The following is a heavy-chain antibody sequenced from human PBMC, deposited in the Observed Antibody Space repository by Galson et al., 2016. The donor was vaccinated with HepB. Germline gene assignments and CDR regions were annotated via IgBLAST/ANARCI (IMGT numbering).Heavy chain of an antibody. J-gene: IGHJ4*02. CDR3: AKDGDSSGWYDFDY. D-gene: IGHD6-19*01. CDR1: GFSFSDYA. Sequence: SLRLSCAASGFSFSDYAMNWVRQAPGKGLEWVSAISNSGDITYYADPGKGRFTVSRDNSKNTLYVQMNSLRAEDTAVYYCAKDGDSSGWYDFDYWGQGTLVTVSS. CDR2: ISNSGDIT. V-gene: IGHV3-23*01.